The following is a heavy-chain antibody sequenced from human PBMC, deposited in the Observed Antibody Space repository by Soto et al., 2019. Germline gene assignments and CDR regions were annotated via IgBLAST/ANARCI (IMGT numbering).Heavy chain of an antibody. CDR2: IIPIQGRA. CDR1: GGSFISYT. J-gene: IGHJ6*03. V-gene: IGHV1-69*02. CDR3: AKSLLFVDHAYMDV. D-gene: IGHD2-21*01. Sequence: QVQLVQSGAEVKKPGTSVKVSCEASGGSFISYTFTWVRQAHGQGLEWMGRIIPIQGRANYALKLQDRVTITADRSTKTVYMELRSLRPEDTAVYYCAKSLLFVDHAYMDVWGKGTTVTVSS.